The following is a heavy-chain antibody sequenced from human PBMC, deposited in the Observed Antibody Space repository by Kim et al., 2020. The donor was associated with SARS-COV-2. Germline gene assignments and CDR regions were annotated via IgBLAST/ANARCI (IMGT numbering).Heavy chain of an antibody. CDR2: IYSSGNT. CDR1: GGSISSYRYY. J-gene: IGHJ1*01. V-gene: IGHV4-39*07. Sequence: SETLSLTCTVSGGSISSYRYYWGWIRQPPGKGLEWIGSIYSSGNTNYNPSLKSRVTISVDTSKNQFSLRLTSVTAADTAVYYCVRDSNLDRGVIVQWGQGTLIIVSS. D-gene: IGHD3-10*01. CDR3: VRDSNLDRGVIVQ.